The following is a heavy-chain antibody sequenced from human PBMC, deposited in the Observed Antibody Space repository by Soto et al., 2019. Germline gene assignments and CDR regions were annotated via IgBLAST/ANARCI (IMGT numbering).Heavy chain of an antibody. D-gene: IGHD1-26*01. CDR3: AKVGIVATTQMDWFDP. V-gene: IGHV3-33*06. CDR2: IWPDGDIE. Sequence: QVQLVESGGGVVQPGRSLRLSCVASGFTFYNYGMHWVRQAPGKGLEWVAAIWPDGDIEHYPDSVKGRFTISRDNSRNTLYLQMNSLRAEDTAMYYCAKVGIVATTQMDWFDPWGQGTLVIVSS. CDR1: GFTFYNYG. J-gene: IGHJ5*02.